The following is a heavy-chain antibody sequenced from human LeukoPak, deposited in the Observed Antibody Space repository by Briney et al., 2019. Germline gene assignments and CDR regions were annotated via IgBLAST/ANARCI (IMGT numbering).Heavy chain of an antibody. D-gene: IGHD3-10*01. CDR2: ISGSSTYP. CDR3: ASGSGSYYPFDL. J-gene: IGHJ5*02. CDR1: GFTFSDYY. Sequence: GGSLRLSCAASGFTFSDYYMSWIRQAPGMGPEWVSYISGSSTYPTYADPVKGRFTISRDNAKKSLYLQMNSLRAEDTALYYCASGSGSYYPFDLWGQGTLVTVSS. V-gene: IGHV3-11*03.